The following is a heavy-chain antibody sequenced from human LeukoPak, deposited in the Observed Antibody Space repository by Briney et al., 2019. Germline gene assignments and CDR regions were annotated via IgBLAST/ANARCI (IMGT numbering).Heavy chain of an antibody. CDR1: GFTFSSYG. D-gene: IGHD2-15*01. V-gene: IGHV3-30*02. CDR3: ARQYCSGGSCYFYYYYYYMDV. J-gene: IGHJ6*03. CDR2: IRYDGSNK. Sequence: PGGSLRLSCAASGFTFSSYGMHWVRQAPGKGLEWEAFIRYDGSNKYYADSVKGRFTISRDNSKNTLYLQMNSLRAEDTAVYYCARQYCSGGSCYFYYYYYYMDVWGKGTTVTVSS.